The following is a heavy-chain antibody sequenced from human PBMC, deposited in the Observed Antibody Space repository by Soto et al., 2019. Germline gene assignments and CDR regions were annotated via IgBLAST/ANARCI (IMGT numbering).Heavy chain of an antibody. CDR3: ASGDRGAFDL. J-gene: IGHJ3*01. D-gene: IGHD3-10*01. CDR2: IHSDGSST. V-gene: IGHV3-74*01. Sequence: EVQLVESGGGLVRPGGSLRLSCAASGFTFSDYCMHWVRQAPGKGLGWVSRIHSDGSSTTYTDFVNGRFIISRDTARNTVDLQMNSVRVENAAVYYCASGDRGAFDLWGQVTVVTVSS. CDR1: GFTFSDYC.